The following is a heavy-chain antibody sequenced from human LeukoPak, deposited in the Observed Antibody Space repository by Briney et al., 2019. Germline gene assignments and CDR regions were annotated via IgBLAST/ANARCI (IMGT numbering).Heavy chain of an antibody. CDR1: GFTFSDYY. D-gene: IGHD6-6*01. CDR3: ARDSTLVYYYYYYTDV. J-gene: IGHJ6*03. V-gene: IGHV3-11*01. CDR2: ISSSGSTI. Sequence: EGSLRLSCTASGFTFSDYYMSWIRQAPGKGLEWVSYISSSGSTIYYADSVKGRFTISRDNAKNSLYLQMNSLRAEDTAVYYCARDSTLVYYYYYYTDVWGKGTTVTVSS.